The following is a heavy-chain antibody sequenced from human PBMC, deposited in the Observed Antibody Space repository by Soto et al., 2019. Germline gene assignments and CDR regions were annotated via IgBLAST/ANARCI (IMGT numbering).Heavy chain of an antibody. CDR1: GFTFSGYA. CDR2: ISGSGGST. Sequence: GGSLRLSCAASGFTFSGYAMSWVRQAPGKGLECVSAISGSGGSTYYADSVKGRFTISRDNSKNTLYLQMNSLRAEDTAVYYCAKVRRAVAVIHPLFDYWGQGTLVTVSS. J-gene: IGHJ4*02. D-gene: IGHD6-19*01. V-gene: IGHV3-23*01. CDR3: AKVRRAVAVIHPLFDY.